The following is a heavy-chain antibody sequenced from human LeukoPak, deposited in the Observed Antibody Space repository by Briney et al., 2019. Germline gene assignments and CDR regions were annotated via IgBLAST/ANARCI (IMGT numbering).Heavy chain of an antibody. Sequence: GRSLRLSCAASGFTFSSYGMHWVRQAPGKGLEWVAVISYDGSNKYYADSVKGRFTISRDNSKNTLYLQMNSLRAEDTAVYYCAKDFDYGDIWGQGTMVTVSS. V-gene: IGHV3-30*18. D-gene: IGHD4-17*01. CDR2: ISYDGSNK. J-gene: IGHJ3*02. CDR1: GFTFSSYG. CDR3: AKDFDYGDI.